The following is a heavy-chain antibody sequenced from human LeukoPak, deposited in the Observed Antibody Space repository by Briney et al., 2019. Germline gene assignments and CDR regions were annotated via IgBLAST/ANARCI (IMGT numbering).Heavy chain of an antibody. CDR1: GGSFSGYY. J-gene: IGHJ5*02. V-gene: IGHV4-34*01. D-gene: IGHD6-6*01. Sequence: SETLSLTCAVYGGSFSGYYWSWIRQPLGKGLEWIGEINHSGSTNYNPSLKSRVTISVDTSKNQFSLKLSSVTAADTAVYYCAPRTGSSSVDNWFDPWGQGTLVTVSS. CDR2: INHSGST. CDR3: APRTGSSSVDNWFDP.